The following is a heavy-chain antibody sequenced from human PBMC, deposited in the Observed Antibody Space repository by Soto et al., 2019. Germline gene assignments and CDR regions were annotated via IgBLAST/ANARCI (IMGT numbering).Heavy chain of an antibody. CDR1: GYTFTSYG. CDR3: ARRTRQCSGGSCYYFDY. Sequence: QVQLVQSGAEVKKPGASVKVSCKASGYTFTSYGISWVRQAPGQGLEWMGWISAYNGNTNYAQKLQGRVTMTTDTSTSTADMELRSLRSDDTAVYYCARRTRQCSGGSCYYFDYWGQGTLFTVSS. V-gene: IGHV1-18*01. J-gene: IGHJ4*02. CDR2: ISAYNGNT. D-gene: IGHD2-15*01.